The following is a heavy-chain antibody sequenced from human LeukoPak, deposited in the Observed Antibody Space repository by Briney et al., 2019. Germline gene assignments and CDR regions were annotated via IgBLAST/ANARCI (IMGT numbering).Heavy chain of an antibody. V-gene: IGHV3-33*06. J-gene: IGHJ4*02. CDR3: AKELGNPYSSGWDD. CDR2: IWYDGSNK. CDR1: GFTFSSYD. Sequence: GGSLRLSCAASGFTFSSYDMHWVRQAPGKGLEWVAVIWYDGSNKYYADSVKGRFTISRDNSKNTLYLQMNSLRAEDTAVYYCAKELGNPYSSGWDDWGQGTLVTVSS. D-gene: IGHD6-19*01.